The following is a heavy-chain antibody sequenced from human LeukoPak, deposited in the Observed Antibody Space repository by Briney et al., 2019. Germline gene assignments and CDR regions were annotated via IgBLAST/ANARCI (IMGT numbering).Heavy chain of an antibody. CDR3: ARAIAAAGTHYFDY. CDR2: IYYSGST. Sequence: SETLSLTCTVSGGSISSYYWSWIRQPPGKGLEWIGYIYYSGSTNYNPSLKSRVTISVDTSKNQFSLKLSSVTAADTAVYYCARAIAAAGTHYFDYWGQGTLVTVSS. CDR1: GGSISSYY. D-gene: IGHD6-13*01. V-gene: IGHV4-59*01. J-gene: IGHJ4*02.